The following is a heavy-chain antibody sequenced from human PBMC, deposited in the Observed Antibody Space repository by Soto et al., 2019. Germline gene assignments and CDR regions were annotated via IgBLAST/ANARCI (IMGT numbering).Heavy chain of an antibody. Sequence: GWSMGLSKAASGFTFSSYGMRGGRQAPDKGQEWVAVISYDGSNKYYEDSVEGRFTISRDNTKNTLYLQRNSRRAEATAVYYCAKDPEYGAYPYYFVYWGQ. V-gene: IGHV3-30*18. D-gene: IGHD4-17*01. CDR1: GFTFSSYG. CDR2: ISYDGSNK. J-gene: IGHJ4*02. CDR3: AKDPEYGAYPYYFVY.